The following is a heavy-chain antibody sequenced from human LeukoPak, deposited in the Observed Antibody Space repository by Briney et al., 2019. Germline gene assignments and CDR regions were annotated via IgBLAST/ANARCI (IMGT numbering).Heavy chain of an antibody. D-gene: IGHD6-19*01. CDR1: GGSISSGSYY. CDR2: IYTSGST. J-gene: IGHJ4*02. CDR3: ARFQPRYSSGWYEGNYFGY. Sequence: SETLSLTCTVSGGSISSGSYYWSWIRQPAGKGLEWIGRIYTSGSTNYNPSLKSRVTISVDTSKNQFSLKLSSVTAADTAVYYCARFQPRYSSGWYEGNYFGYWGQGTLVTVSS. V-gene: IGHV4-61*02.